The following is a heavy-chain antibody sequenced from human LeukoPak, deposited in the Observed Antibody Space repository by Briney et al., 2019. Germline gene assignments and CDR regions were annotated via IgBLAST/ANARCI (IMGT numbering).Heavy chain of an antibody. CDR2: IRSKAYGGTT. CDR3: TGDQLRGVVIPDAFDI. CDR1: GFTFGDYA. J-gene: IGHJ3*02. D-gene: IGHD3-3*01. Sequence: PGGSLRLSCTASGFTFGDYAMSWVRQAPGKGLEWVGFIRSKAYGGTTEYAASVKGRFTISRDDSKSIAYLQMNSLKTEDTAVYYCTGDQLRGVVIPDAFDIWGQGTMVTVSS. V-gene: IGHV3-49*04.